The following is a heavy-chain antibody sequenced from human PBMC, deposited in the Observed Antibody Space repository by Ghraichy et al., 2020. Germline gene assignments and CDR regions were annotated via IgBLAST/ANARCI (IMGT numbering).Heavy chain of an antibody. V-gene: IGHV4-38-2*02. CDR1: GYSISSAYY. D-gene: IGHD4-23*01. CDR3: ARAIGGQTLNWFDP. Sequence: SETLSLTCTVSGYSISSAYYWGWIRQPPGKGLEWIGTIYHSGSTYYNPSLKSRVTISVDTSKNQFSLKLSSVTAADTAVYYCARAIGGQTLNWFDPWGQGTLVTVSS. CDR2: IYHSGST. J-gene: IGHJ5*02.